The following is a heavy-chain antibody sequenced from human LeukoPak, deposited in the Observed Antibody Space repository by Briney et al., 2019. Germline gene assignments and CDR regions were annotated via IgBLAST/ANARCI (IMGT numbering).Heavy chain of an antibody. CDR3: ARDRNLILEHIVVVTAPYWFDP. CDR2: IWYDGSNK. CDR1: GFTFSSYG. D-gene: IGHD2-21*02. V-gene: IGHV3-33*01. J-gene: IGHJ5*02. Sequence: PGGSLRLSCAASGFTFSSYGMHWVRQAPGKGLEWVAVIWYDGSNKYYADSVKGRFTISRDNSKNTLYLQMNSLRAEDTAVYYCARDRNLILEHIVVVTAPYWFDPWGQGTLVTVSS.